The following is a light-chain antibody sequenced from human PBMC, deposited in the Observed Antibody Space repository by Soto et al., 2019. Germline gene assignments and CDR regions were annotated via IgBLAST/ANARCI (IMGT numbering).Light chain of an antibody. Sequence: ESVFKPCPGALSLSPGERATLSCSASQSVSSSYLARYQQKPGQAPRLLIYGESTRATGIPDRFSGSGSGTDFTLTISRLDREGFAVYSCHQDGTLTVLGGLTKVE. CDR2: GES. J-gene: IGKJ4*01. CDR1: QSVSSSY. CDR3: HQDGTLTV. V-gene: IGKV3-20*01.